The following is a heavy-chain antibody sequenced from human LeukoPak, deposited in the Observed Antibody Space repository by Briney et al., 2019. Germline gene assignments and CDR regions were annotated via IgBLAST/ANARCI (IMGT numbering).Heavy chain of an antibody. CDR1: GFTLSDYY. CDR2: ISSSSSYT. J-gene: IGHJ6*04. D-gene: IGHD1-1*01. CDR3: ATGIYYYYGMDV. V-gene: IGHV3-11*06. Sequence: PGGSLRLSCAASGFTLSDYYMSWIREAPGKGLAWVSYISSSSSYTNYGDSVKGRFTISRDNAKNSLYLQMNSLRAEDTAVYYCATGIYYYYGMDVWGKGTTVTVSS.